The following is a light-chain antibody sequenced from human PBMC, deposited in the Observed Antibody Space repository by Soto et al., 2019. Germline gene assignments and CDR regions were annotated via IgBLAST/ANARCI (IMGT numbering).Light chain of an antibody. Sequence: QSVLTQPPSVSGAPGQRVTISCTGSISSIGAGYDVHWYQQLPGTAPKLLIYGNSNRPSGVPDRFSGSKSGTSASLAITGLQAEDEADYYCQSYDSSLSVVFGGGTKLTVL. V-gene: IGLV1-40*01. J-gene: IGLJ2*01. CDR1: ISSIGAGYD. CDR2: GNS. CDR3: QSYDSSLSVV.